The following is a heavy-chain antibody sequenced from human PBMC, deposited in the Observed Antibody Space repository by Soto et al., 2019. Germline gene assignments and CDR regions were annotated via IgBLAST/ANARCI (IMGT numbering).Heavy chain of an antibody. CDR2: ISSSSSTI. D-gene: IGHD3-16*02. CDR3: VRGPGGWGSFGGVIVIHDY. Sequence: GGSLRLSCAASGFTFSSYSMNWVRQAPGKGLEWVSYISSSSSTIYYADSVKGRFTISRDNAKNSLYLQMNSLRDEDTAVYYCVRGPGGWGSFGGVIVIHDYWGQGTLVTVSS. V-gene: IGHV3-48*02. CDR1: GFTFSSYS. J-gene: IGHJ4*02.